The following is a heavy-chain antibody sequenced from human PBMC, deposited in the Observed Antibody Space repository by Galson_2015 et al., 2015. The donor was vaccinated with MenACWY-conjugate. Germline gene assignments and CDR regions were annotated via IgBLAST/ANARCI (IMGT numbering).Heavy chain of an antibody. CDR2: FDPEDGET. CDR3: ASRDYGSGSYYNRAFDI. J-gene: IGHJ3*02. D-gene: IGHD3-10*01. V-gene: IGHV1-24*01. Sequence: SVKVSCKVSGYTLTELSMHWVRQAPGKGLEWMGGFDPEDGETIYAQKFQGRVTMTEDTSTDTACMELSSLRSEDTAVYYCASRDYGSGSYYNRAFDIWGQGTMVTVSS. CDR1: GYTLTELS.